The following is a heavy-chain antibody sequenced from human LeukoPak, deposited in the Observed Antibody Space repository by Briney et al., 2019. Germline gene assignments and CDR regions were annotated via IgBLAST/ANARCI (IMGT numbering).Heavy chain of an antibody. V-gene: IGHV3-23*01. Sequence: GESLRLSCAASGLNFSGYAMRWLRPAPGKGLKRVSCINISRGTTFYADSVQGAFTISRDDSKNTLYLQMNSLRVDDTAVYYCAKDKPGPPYCSTTNCFDAFDLWGQGRMVTVSS. CDR1: GLNFSGYA. J-gene: IGHJ3*01. CDR2: INISRGTT. D-gene: IGHD2-2*01. CDR3: AKDKPGPPYCSTTNCFDAFDL.